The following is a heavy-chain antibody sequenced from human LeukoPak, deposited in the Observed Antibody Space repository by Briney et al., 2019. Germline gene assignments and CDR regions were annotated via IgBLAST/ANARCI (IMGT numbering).Heavy chain of an antibody. D-gene: IGHD2-21*01. CDR3: ARDGGDRKIDYFHY. Sequence: GGSLRLSCAASGFTFSAYSMNWVRQAPGKGLEWVSYISSSSSTQYYVASVKGRFTISRDNAKNSLHLQMNSLRAEDTAVYFCARDGGDRKIDYFHYWGQGTLVTVSS. CDR1: GFTFSAYS. V-gene: IGHV3-48*04. J-gene: IGHJ4*02. CDR2: ISSSSSTQ.